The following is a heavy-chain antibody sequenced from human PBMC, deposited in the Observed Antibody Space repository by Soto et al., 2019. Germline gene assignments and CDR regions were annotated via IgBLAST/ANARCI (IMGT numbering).Heavy chain of an antibody. CDR2: ISGGGGTT. CDR3: AKDQAAGGTISRYFHY. J-gene: IGHJ1*01. CDR1: GLSFRTYS. Sequence: EVQLLESGGGLVQPDGSLRLSCAASGLSFRTYSMSWVRRAPGKGRGWVSGISGGGGTTYYADSVKGRFTISRDNSKNTLYLQVNSLRAEDTAVYYCAKDQAAGGTISRYFHYWGQGTLVTVSS. V-gene: IGHV3-23*01. D-gene: IGHD6-13*01.